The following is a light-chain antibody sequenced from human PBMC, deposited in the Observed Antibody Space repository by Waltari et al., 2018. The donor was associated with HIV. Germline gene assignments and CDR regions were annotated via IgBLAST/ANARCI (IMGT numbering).Light chain of an antibody. J-gene: IGKJ4*01. Sequence: DIQMTQLPSSLSASVGDRVTISCRATQDIGNSVSWYQQRPGEVPKLLVYGGFIRQRGVASRITGSGSGTDFSLTSSSLQPEDFATYFCHQYFSDPFSFGGGTKVEI. CDR2: GGF. CDR1: QDIGNS. CDR3: HQYFSDPFS. V-gene: IGKV1-NL1*01.